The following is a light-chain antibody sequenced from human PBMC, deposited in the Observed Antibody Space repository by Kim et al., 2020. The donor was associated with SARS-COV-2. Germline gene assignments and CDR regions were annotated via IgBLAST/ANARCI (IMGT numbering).Light chain of an antibody. Sequence: LSPGERGTTTCWASKKGSSYLVGYQQKPGEALRLLIYDAATRATGIPARWSGSGSGTEVSITISSLVQEDVAVYYCQQRNNWPPYSFGQGTKLEI. CDR1: KKGSSY. CDR2: DAA. V-gene: IGKV3-11*01. J-gene: IGKJ2*03. CDR3: QQRNNWPPYS.